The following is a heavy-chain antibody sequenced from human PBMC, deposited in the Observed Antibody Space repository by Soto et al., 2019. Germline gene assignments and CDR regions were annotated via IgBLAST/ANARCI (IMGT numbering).Heavy chain of an antibody. J-gene: IGHJ4*02. V-gene: IGHV1-69*01. CDR3: ARPRTVAATKGYDY. Sequence: QVQLVQSGAEVKKVGSSVKVSCKASGGTFSRYPIAWVRQAPGHGLEWMGQIIPIFGTISHAQNFQGRITITADESTSAAYMELSSLRSDDTAVYYCARPRTVAATKGYDYWGQGTPVTVSS. CDR1: GGTFSRYP. D-gene: IGHD4-4*01. CDR2: IIPIFGTI.